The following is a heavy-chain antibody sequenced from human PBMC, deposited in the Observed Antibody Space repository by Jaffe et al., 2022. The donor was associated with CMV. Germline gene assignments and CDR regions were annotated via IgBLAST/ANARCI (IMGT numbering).Heavy chain of an antibody. J-gene: IGHJ6*02. CDR3: ARGDYGDPYYYYYYGMDV. Sequence: EVQLVESGGGLVQPGGSLRLSCAASGFTFSSYWMHWVRQAPGKGLVWVSRINSDGSSTSYADSVKGRFTISRDNAKNTLYLQMNSLRAEDTAVYYCARGDYGDPYYYYYYGMDVWGQGTTVTVSS. V-gene: IGHV3-74*01. CDR2: INSDGSST. CDR1: GFTFSSYW. D-gene: IGHD4-17*01.